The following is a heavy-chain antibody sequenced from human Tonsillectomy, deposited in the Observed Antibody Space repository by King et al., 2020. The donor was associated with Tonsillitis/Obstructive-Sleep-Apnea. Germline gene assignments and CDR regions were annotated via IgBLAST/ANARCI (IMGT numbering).Heavy chain of an antibody. D-gene: IGHD1-26*01. CDR3: ARLSGSNFNS. CDR1: GDPISSYY. J-gene: IGHJ4*02. Sequence: VQLQGSGPGLVKPSETLSLTCTVSGDPISSYYWTWIRQPPGKGLEWIGYIYYSGSTNYNPSLKSRVTISIDTSKNQFSLKLTSVTAADTAVYYCARLSGSNFNSWGQGTLVTVSS. V-gene: IGHV4-59*08. CDR2: IYYSGST.